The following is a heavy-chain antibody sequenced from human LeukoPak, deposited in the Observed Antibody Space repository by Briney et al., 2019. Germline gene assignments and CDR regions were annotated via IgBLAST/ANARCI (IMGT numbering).Heavy chain of an antibody. CDR3: ARAPLEWLQLHRSHWYFDL. V-gene: IGHV4-61*10. Sequence: SQTLSLTCTVSGGSISSGSYYWSWIRQPAGKGLEWIGYIYYSGSTNYNPSLKSRVTISVDTSKNQFSLKLSSVTAADTAVYYCARAPLEWLQLHRSHWYFDLWGRGTLVTVSS. D-gene: IGHD5-24*01. CDR1: GGSISSGSYY. CDR2: IYYSGST. J-gene: IGHJ2*01.